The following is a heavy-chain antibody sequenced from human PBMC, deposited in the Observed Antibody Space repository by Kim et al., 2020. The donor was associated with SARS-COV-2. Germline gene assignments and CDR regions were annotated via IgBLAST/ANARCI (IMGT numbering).Heavy chain of an antibody. D-gene: IGHD3-22*01. CDR1: GFTFSSYS. V-gene: IGHV3-48*04. CDR2: ISSSSSTI. CDR3: ARDGEYYYDSSGYTDAFDI. J-gene: IGHJ3*02. Sequence: GGSLRLSCAASGFTFSSYSMNWVRQAPGKGLEWVSYISSSSSTIYYADSVKGRFTISRDNAKNSLYLQMNSLRAEDTAVYYCARDGEYYYDSSGYTDAFDIWGQGTMVTVSS.